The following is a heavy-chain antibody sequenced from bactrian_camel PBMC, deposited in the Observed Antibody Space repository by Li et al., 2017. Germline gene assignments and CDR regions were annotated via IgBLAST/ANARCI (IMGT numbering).Heavy chain of an antibody. V-gene: IGHV3S31*01. CDR2: ISGNGGTI. J-gene: IGHJ4*01. D-gene: IGHD7*01. CDR1: GFSFSSYP. Sequence: VQLVESGGGLVQPGGSLRLSCAASGFSFSSYPLSWVRQAPGKDREAVAHISGNGGTIDYADAVQGRFTISRDNAKTTVYLQMNGLKPEDTAMYYCAADVGSMSGNCRPNYWGQGTQVTVS. CDR3: AADVGSMSGNCRPNY.